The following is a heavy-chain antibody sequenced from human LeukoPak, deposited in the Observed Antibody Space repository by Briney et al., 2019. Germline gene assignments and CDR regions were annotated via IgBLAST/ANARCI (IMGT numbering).Heavy chain of an antibody. Sequence: GGFPRPSCAAPGFTLSSYEMDWVRQGPGKGLGWVSKISGSGNTIYYADSVKGRFTISRVKAKNSLYLQMNNLRAEDRAIYYFARQSAVLMEARDCWGQGTLVT. V-gene: IGHV3-48*03. CDR1: GFTLSSYE. CDR2: ISGSGNTI. D-gene: IGHD2-8*01. J-gene: IGHJ4*02. CDR3: ARQSAVLMEARDC.